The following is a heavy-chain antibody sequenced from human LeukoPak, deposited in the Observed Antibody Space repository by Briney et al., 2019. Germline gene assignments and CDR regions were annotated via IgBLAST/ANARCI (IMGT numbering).Heavy chain of an antibody. V-gene: IGHV1-8*03. CDR3: ARVFGRQLPDY. Sequence: ASVKVSCKASGYTFTSYDINWVRQATGQGLEWMGWMNPNSGNTGYAQKFQGRVTITRNTSISTAYMELSRLRSDDTAVYYCARVFGRQLPDYWGQGTLVTVSS. D-gene: IGHD1-26*01. CDR2: MNPNSGNT. J-gene: IGHJ4*02. CDR1: GYTFTSYD.